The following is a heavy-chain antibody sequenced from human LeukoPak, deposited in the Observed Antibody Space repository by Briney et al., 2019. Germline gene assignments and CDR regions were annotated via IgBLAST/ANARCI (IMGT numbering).Heavy chain of an antibody. Sequence: SETLSLTCAVYGGSFSGYYWSWIRQRQGKGLEWIGEINHSGSTDYNPSLKSRVTISVDTSKNQFSLKLSSVTAADTAVYYCARRSSGYPYYYYYYMDVWGKGTTVTVSS. D-gene: IGHD3-22*01. V-gene: IGHV4-34*01. J-gene: IGHJ6*03. CDR2: INHSGST. CDR1: GGSFSGYY. CDR3: ARRSSGYPYYYYYYMDV.